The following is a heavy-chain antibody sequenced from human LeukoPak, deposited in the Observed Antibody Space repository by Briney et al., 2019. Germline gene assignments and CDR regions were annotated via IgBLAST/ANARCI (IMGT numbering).Heavy chain of an antibody. Sequence: GGSLRRSCAASGFTFSSYAMSWVRQAPGKGLEWVSAISGSGGSTYFADSVKGRFTISRDNSKNTLYLQMDILRTDDTAVYYCAKGAGYDFWSGGYYYYMDVWGKGTTVTVSS. D-gene: IGHD3-3*01. CDR1: GFTFSSYA. V-gene: IGHV3-23*01. CDR2: ISGSGGST. CDR3: AKGAGYDFWSGGYYYYMDV. J-gene: IGHJ6*03.